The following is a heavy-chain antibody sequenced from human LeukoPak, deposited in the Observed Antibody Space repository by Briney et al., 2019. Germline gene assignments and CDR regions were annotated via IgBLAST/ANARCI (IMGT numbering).Heavy chain of an antibody. CDR2: IIPILNTV. Sequence: GASVKVSCKASGGTFSSYAISWVRQAPGQGLEWMGGIIPILNTVAYAQKFQGRVTINTCGSTSTAHMELSSLGSEDTAVYYCARREGDNTYGYYFDDWGEGTLVTVSS. CDR1: GGTFSSYA. J-gene: IGHJ4*02. CDR3: ARREGDNTYGYYFDD. D-gene: IGHD5-18*01. V-gene: IGHV1-69*05.